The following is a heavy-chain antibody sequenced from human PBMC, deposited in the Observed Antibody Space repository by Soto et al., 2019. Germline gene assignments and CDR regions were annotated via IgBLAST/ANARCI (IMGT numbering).Heavy chain of an antibody. J-gene: IGHJ6*02. CDR2: TYYRSKWYN. CDR3: ARSFFVVVPAAMHSYYYYGMDV. Sequence: PSQTLSLTCAISGDSVSSNSAAWNWIRQSPSRGLEWLGRTYYRSKWYNDYAVSVKSRITINPDTSKNQFSLQLNSVTPEDTAVFYCARSFFVVVPAAMHSYYYYGMDVWGQGTTVTVSS. D-gene: IGHD2-2*01. V-gene: IGHV6-1*01. CDR1: GDSVSSNSAA.